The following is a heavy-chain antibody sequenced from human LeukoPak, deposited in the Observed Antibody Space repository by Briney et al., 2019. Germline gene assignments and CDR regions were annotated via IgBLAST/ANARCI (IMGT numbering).Heavy chain of an antibody. V-gene: IGHV4-4*09. CDR2: IYTSGST. J-gene: IGHJ4*02. Sequence: SETLSLTCTVSGGSISSYYWSWIRQPPGKGLEWIGYIYTSGSTNYNPSLKSRVTISVDTSKNQFSPKLSSVTAADTAVYYCASLHRGYFDYWGQGTLVTVSS. D-gene: IGHD3-10*01. CDR3: ASLHRGYFDY. CDR1: GGSISSYY.